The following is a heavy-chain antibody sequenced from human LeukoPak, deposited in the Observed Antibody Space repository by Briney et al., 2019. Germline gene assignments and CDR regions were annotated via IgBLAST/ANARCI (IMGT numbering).Heavy chain of an antibody. Sequence: SETLSLTCAVYGGSFSGYYWSWIRQPPGKGLEWIGEINHSGSTNYNPSLKSRVTISVDTSKNQFSLKLSSVTAADTAVYYCARRRWLQLTGFDYWGQGTLATVSS. V-gene: IGHV4-34*01. J-gene: IGHJ4*02. CDR2: INHSGST. D-gene: IGHD5-24*01. CDR1: GGSFSGYY. CDR3: ARRRWLQLTGFDY.